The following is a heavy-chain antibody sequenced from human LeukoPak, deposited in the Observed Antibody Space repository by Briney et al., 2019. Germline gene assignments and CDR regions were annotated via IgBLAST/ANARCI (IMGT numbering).Heavy chain of an antibody. CDR3: AKTEMATIFRSGNY. CDR2: IRYDGSNK. Sequence: GGSLRLSXAASGFTFSSYGMHWVRQAPGKGLEWVAFIRYDGSNKYYADSVKGRFTISRDNSKNTLYLQMNSLRAEDTAVYYCAKTEMATIFRSGNYWGQGTLVTVSS. CDR1: GFTFSSYG. D-gene: IGHD5-24*01. J-gene: IGHJ4*02. V-gene: IGHV3-30*02.